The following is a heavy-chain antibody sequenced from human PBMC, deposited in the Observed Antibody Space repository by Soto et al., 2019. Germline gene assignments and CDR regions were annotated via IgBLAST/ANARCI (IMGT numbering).Heavy chain of an antibody. CDR1: GSTFSSYW. D-gene: IGHD4-17*01. Sequence: EVQLVESGGGLVQPGGSRRLSCEASGSTFSSYWMHWVGKAPGKGLVWVSRINSDGSSTSYADSVKGRFTISRDNAKNTLYLQMNSLRAEDTAVYYCASSTVVTPRWGQGTLVTVSS. CDR3: ASSTVVTPR. CDR2: INSDGSST. V-gene: IGHV3-74*01. J-gene: IGHJ4*02.